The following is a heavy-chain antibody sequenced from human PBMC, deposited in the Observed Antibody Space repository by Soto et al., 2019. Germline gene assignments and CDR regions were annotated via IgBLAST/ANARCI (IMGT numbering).Heavy chain of an antibody. CDR1: GFTFSSYG. V-gene: IGHV3-33*01. CDR3: AREGGYDFWSAYDFDY. CDR2: IWFDGSNK. D-gene: IGHD3-3*01. Sequence: QVQLVESGGGVVQPGRSLRLSCAASGFTFSSYGMHWVRQAPGKGLEWVAVIWFDGSNKYYADSVKGRFTISRANSKNTLYLQMNSLRAEDTAVYYCAREGGYDFWSAYDFDYWGQGTLVTVSS. J-gene: IGHJ4*02.